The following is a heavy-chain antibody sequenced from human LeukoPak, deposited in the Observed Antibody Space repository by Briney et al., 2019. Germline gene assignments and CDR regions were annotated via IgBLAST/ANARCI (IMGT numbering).Heavy chain of an antibody. CDR3: ARESDTGKDFDH. Sequence: GASVKVSCKASGYTFTGYYIHWVRQAPGQGLEWMGWINPNSGVTNYAQKFQGRVTMTRGTSTSTVFMELSSLKSEDTALYYCARESDTGKDFDHWGQGTLVTVSS. CDR2: INPNSGVT. J-gene: IGHJ4*02. D-gene: IGHD1-1*01. CDR1: GYTFTGYY. V-gene: IGHV1-2*02.